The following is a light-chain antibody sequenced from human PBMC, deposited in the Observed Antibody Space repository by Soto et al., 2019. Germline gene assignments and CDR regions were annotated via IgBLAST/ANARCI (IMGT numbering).Light chain of an antibody. V-gene: IGKV1-39*01. Sequence: DIQMTQSPSSLSASVGDRVTITCRASQSITTYLNWYDQRPGKAPKLLISGASSLQSGVPSRFSGSKSGTDIPLTISSLQPEDFATYYCQQSYSAPYTFGQGTKLEIK. CDR2: GAS. CDR3: QQSYSAPYT. J-gene: IGKJ2*01. CDR1: QSITTY.